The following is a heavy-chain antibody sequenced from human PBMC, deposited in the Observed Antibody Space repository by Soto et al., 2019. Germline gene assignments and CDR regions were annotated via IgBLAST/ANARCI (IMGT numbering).Heavy chain of an antibody. CDR3: AKGVRGYGPTHFDY. J-gene: IGHJ4*02. CDR2: ISGSGGST. V-gene: IGHV3-23*01. Sequence: EVQLLESGGGLVQPGGPLRLSFAASELTFSGFAMSWVRRVPGKGLGWVSAISGSGGSTYYEDSVKGRFTISRDNSKNTLYLQMNSLRAEDTAVYYCAKGVRGYGPTHFDYWGQGTLVTVSS. CDR1: ELTFSGFA. D-gene: IGHD5-18*01.